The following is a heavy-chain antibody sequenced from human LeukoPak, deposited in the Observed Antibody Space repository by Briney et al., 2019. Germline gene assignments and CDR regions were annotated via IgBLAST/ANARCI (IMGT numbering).Heavy chain of an antibody. D-gene: IGHD2-15*01. CDR1: EFTVSTNY. Sequence: QFGGSLRLSCAASEFTVSTNYMNWVRQAPGKGLEWVSVVYYDGNTYYADSVKGRFTISRDSSKNTLYLQMNSLRAEDTAVYYCASPGYCSGSSCYSGYFQHWGQGTLVTVSS. V-gene: IGHV3-53*01. CDR2: VYYDGNT. CDR3: ASPGYCSGSSCYSGYFQH. J-gene: IGHJ1*01.